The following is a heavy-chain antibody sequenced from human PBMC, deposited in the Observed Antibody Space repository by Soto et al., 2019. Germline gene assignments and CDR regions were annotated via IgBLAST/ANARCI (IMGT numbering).Heavy chain of an antibody. CDR1: GFTFSSSW. Sequence: EVQLVESGGGLVQPGGSLRLSCAASGFTFSSSWMHWVRQAPGKGLVWVSRINSDGSTTQYADSVRGRFTISRDNAKNTLFLEVNSLTIEDTAVYFCACLTMPRGPCDFWGQGTLVTVSS. V-gene: IGHV3-74*03. CDR2: INSDGSTT. J-gene: IGHJ4*02. D-gene: IGHD3-10*01. CDR3: ACLTMPRGPCDF.